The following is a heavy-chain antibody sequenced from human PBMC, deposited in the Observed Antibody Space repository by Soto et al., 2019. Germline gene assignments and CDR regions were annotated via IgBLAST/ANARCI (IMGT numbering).Heavy chain of an antibody. D-gene: IGHD4-17*01. Sequence: PGESLKISCKGSGYSFTSYWISWVRQMPGKGLDWMGRIDPSDSYTNYSPSFQGHVTISADKSISTAYLQWSSLKASDTAMYYCARHLLTTVTTYYYGMDVWGQGTTVTVSS. CDR2: IDPSDSYT. V-gene: IGHV5-10-1*01. J-gene: IGHJ6*02. CDR3: ARHLLTTVTTYYYGMDV. CDR1: GYSFTSYW.